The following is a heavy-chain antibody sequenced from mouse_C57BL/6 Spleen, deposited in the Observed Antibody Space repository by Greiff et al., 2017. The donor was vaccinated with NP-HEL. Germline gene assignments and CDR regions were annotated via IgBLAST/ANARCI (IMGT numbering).Heavy chain of an antibody. J-gene: IGHJ3*01. V-gene: IGHV1-39*01. CDR1: GYSFTDYN. D-gene: IGHD2-4*01. Sequence: VQLQQSGPELVKPGASVKISCKASGYSFTDYNMNWVKQSTGKSLEWIGVINPNYGTTSYNQKFKGKATLTVDQSSSTAYMQLNSRKSEDSAVYYCAREGLRRRKFAYWGQGTLVTVSA. CDR2: INPNYGTT. CDR3: AREGLRRRKFAY.